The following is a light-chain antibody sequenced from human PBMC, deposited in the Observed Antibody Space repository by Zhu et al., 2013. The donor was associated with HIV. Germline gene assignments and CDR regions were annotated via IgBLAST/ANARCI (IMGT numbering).Light chain of an antibody. CDR2: GAS. V-gene: IGKV3-15*01. CDR1: QNVRSN. Sequence: EIVLTQSPATLSLSPGERATLSCRASQNVRSNLAWYQQKPGQAPRLLIYGASTRATGIPARFSGSGSGTEFTLTISSLQSEDFVIYYCQQYHNWPPFTFGPGTKVDMK. J-gene: IGKJ3*01. CDR3: QQYHNWPPFT.